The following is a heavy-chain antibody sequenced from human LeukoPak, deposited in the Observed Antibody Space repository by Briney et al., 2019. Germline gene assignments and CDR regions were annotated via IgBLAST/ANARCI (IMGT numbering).Heavy chain of an antibody. V-gene: IGHV3-21*04. J-gene: IGHJ4*02. CDR1: GFTFSSYR. Sequence: GGALRLSRAASGFTFSSYRMNWVRQAPGKGLEWVSSISSSSSYIYYADSVRGRCTLSRDNAKNSQYLHMKGPRAEDTAVYYYAKGSPSYGYLFAYWGQGTLVTVSS. D-gene: IGHD5-18*01. CDR2: ISSSSSYI. CDR3: AKGSPSYGYLFAY.